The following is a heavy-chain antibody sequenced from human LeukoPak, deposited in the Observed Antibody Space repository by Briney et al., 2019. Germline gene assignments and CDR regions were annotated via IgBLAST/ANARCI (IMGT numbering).Heavy chain of an antibody. V-gene: IGHV3-30-3*01. CDR2: ISYDGSNK. Sequence: GRSLRLSCAASGFTFSSYAMHWVRQAPGKGLEWVAVISYDGSNKYYADSVKGRFTISRDNSKNTLYLQMNSLRAEDTAVYYCARGPDARYYDSSDYWGQGTLVTVSS. CDR1: GFTFSSYA. CDR3: ARGPDARYYDSSDY. J-gene: IGHJ4*02. D-gene: IGHD3-22*01.